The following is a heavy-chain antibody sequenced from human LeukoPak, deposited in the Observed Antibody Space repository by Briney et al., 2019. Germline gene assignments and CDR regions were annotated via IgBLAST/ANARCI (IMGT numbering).Heavy chain of an antibody. CDR2: IYYSGST. CDR3: AGDGDWGGYSRPDY. CDR1: GGSISSSNW. J-gene: IGHJ4*02. Sequence: SETLSLTCAVSGGSISSSNWWSWVRQPPGKGLEWIGEIYYSGSTHYDPSLKSRVTISVDTSNNQFSLKLSSVTAADTAVYYCAGDGDWGGYSRPDYWGQGTLVTVSS. D-gene: IGHD2-15*01. V-gene: IGHV4-4*02.